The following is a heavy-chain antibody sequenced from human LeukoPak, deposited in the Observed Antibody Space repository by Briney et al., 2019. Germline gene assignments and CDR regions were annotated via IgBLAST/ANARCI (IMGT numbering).Heavy chain of an antibody. CDR2: ISPTGSTT. CDR1: GFSFSGHW. CDR3: AREGYDFWSGYDYYYGMDV. V-gene: IGHV3-74*01. J-gene: IGHJ6*02. D-gene: IGHD3-3*01. Sequence: GGSLRLSCTASGFSFSGHWMHWARQLPGKGLVWVSRISPTGSTTSYADSVKGRFTISRDNAKNTLYLQMNSLRAEDTAVYYCAREGYDFWSGYDYYYGMDVWGQGTTVTVSS.